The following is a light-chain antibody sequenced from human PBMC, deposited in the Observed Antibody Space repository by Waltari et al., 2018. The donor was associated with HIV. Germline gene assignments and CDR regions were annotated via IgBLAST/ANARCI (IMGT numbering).Light chain of an antibody. Sequence: QSALTQPASVSGSPGQSITISCTGTSSDVGRYNLVSWYQQHPGKAPKVMIFEGSKRPAGVSNRLSGAKSGNTASLTISGLQAEDEADYYCCSYAGSSTLVFGGGTKLTGL. J-gene: IGLJ3*02. CDR2: EGS. V-gene: IGLV2-23*01. CDR3: CSYAGSSTLV. CDR1: SSDVGRYNL.